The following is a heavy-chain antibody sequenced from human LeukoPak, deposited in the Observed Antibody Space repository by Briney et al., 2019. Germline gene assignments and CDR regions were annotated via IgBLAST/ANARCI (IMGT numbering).Heavy chain of an antibody. D-gene: IGHD5-24*01. CDR2: ISPDGSQK. Sequence: GGSLTLSCEASGFTFSRSWMSWVRQAPGKGLEWVANISPDGSQKFYVDSVKGRFTFSRDNPNNSLYLQMNSLGAEDTAVYYCAKLLGTATTFDYWGQGTPVTVSS. V-gene: IGHV3-7*01. CDR1: GFTFSRSW. J-gene: IGHJ4*02. CDR3: AKLLGTATTFDY.